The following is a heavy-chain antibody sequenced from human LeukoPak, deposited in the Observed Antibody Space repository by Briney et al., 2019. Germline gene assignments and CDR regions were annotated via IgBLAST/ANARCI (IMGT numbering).Heavy chain of an antibody. CDR2: INHSGST. J-gene: IGHJ6*02. Sequence: SETLSLTCAVYGGSFSGYYWSWIRQPPGKGLEWIGEINHSGSTNYNPSLKGRVTISVDTSKNQFSLKLSSVTAADTAVYYCARLPMVRGVHTPAGSYGMDVWGQGTTVTVSS. CDR1: GGSFSGYY. CDR3: ARLPMVRGVHTPAGSYGMDV. D-gene: IGHD3-10*01. V-gene: IGHV4-34*01.